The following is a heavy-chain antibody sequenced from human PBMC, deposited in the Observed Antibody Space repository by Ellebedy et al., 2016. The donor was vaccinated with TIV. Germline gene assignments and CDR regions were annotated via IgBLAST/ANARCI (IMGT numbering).Heavy chain of an antibody. CDR1: GGTFSSYA. CDR2: IIPMFGSS. V-gene: IGHV1-69*13. Sequence: AASVKVSCKASGGTFSSYAISWVRQAPGQGLEWMGGIIPMFGSSNYAQKFQGRVTITADESAATAYMELSSLRSEDTAVYYCARLNSGSDLFSQDYWGQGTLVTVSS. J-gene: IGHJ4*02. CDR3: ARLNSGSDLFSQDY. D-gene: IGHD5-12*01.